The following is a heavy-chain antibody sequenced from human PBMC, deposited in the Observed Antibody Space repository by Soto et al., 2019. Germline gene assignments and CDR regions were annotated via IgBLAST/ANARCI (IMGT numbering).Heavy chain of an antibody. V-gene: IGHV1-69*06. D-gene: IGHD2-2*01. CDR2: IIPISGTA. CDR1: GGTFNSYA. CDR3: PRSQDRITSLETYYYYYYGMDV. Sequence: QVQLVQSGAEVKKPGSSVKVSCKASGGTFNSYAISWVRQAPGQGLEWMGGIIPISGTANYAQKFQGRVTMTAAKSPSTAYIELSSLRSEDTAVYYSPRSQDRITSLETYYYYYYGMDVWGPGTTVTVSS. J-gene: IGHJ6*02.